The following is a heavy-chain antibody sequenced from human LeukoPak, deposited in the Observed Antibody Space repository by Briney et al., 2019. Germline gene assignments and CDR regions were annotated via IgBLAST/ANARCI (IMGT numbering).Heavy chain of an antibody. V-gene: IGHV4-30-4*01. Sequence: PSETLSLTCTVSGGSISSGDHYWSWIRQPPGKGLEWIGYIYYSGSTYYNPSLKSRVTISVDTSKNQFSLKLSSVTAADTAVYYCARGVVVVPAVYYYGMDVWGQGTTVTVSS. D-gene: IGHD2-2*01. CDR1: GGSISSGDHY. CDR2: IYYSGST. J-gene: IGHJ6*02. CDR3: ARGVVVVPAVYYYGMDV.